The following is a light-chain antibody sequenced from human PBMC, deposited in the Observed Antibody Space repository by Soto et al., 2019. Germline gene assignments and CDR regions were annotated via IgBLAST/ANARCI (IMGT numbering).Light chain of an antibody. V-gene: IGLV1-36*01. CDR3: AAWDDSVNGWV. J-gene: IGLJ3*02. CDR2: YDD. CDR1: SSNIANKA. Sequence: QSVLTQPPSASGTPGQRVTISCSGSSSNIANKAVNWYQQLPGKAPQLLIYYDDMLSSGVSDRFSGSKSGTSASLAISGLQSEDEADYYCAAWDDSVNGWVFGGGTKLTVL.